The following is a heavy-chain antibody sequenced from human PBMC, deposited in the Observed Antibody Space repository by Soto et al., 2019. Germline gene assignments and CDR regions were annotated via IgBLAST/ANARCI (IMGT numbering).Heavy chain of an antibody. Sequence: EVQLVESGGGLVQRGGSLRLSCAASGFTFSIYGMNWVRQAPGRGLEWLSYISSSSATIYYTDSVKGRFTISRDNAKDSLYLQMSSLGDDDTAVYSCAREDIVGATPDSWGQGTLVTVSS. D-gene: IGHD1-26*01. V-gene: IGHV3-48*02. CDR3: AREDIVGATPDS. CDR1: GFTFSIYG. CDR2: ISSSSATI. J-gene: IGHJ4*02.